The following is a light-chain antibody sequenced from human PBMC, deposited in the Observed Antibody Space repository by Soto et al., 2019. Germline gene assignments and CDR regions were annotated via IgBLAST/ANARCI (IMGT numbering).Light chain of an antibody. CDR3: QQYDMWHT. Sequence: EIVMTQSPATLSVSPGERATLTCRASRSVSSSLAWYQQKPGQAPRLLIYGASTRATGIPARFSGSGSGTDFTLTISSLQSEDFAVYYCQQYDMWHTFGQGTKV. V-gene: IGKV3-15*01. CDR2: GAS. CDR1: RSVSSS. J-gene: IGKJ1*01.